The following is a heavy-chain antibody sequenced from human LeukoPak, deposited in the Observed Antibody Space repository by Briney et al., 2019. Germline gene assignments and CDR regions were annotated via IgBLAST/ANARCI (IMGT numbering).Heavy chain of an antibody. D-gene: IGHD3-22*01. V-gene: IGHV3-23*01. CDR2: ISGSGGST. CDR1: GFTFSSYA. Sequence: TGGSLRLSCAASGFTFSSYAMSWVRQAPGKGLEWVSAISGSGGSTYYADSVKGRFTISRDNSKNTLYLQMNSLRAEDTAVYYCAKGNFYYYDSSGYLPPLDAFDIWGQGTMVTVSS. CDR3: AKGNFYYYDSSGYLPPLDAFDI. J-gene: IGHJ3*02.